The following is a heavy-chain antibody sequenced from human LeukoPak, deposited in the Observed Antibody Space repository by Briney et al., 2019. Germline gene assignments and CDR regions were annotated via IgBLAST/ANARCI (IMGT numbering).Heavy chain of an antibody. CDR3: AKATIFGVVIRYYFDY. CDR1: GFTFSSYA. V-gene: IGHV3-23*01. D-gene: IGHD3-3*01. J-gene: IGHJ4*02. Sequence: GGSLRLSCAASGFTFSSYAMSWVRQAPGKGLEWVSAISGSGGSTYYADSVKGRFTISRDNSKNTLYLQMNSLRAEDTAVYYCAKATIFGVVIRYYFDYWGQGTLVTVSS. CDR2: ISGSGGST.